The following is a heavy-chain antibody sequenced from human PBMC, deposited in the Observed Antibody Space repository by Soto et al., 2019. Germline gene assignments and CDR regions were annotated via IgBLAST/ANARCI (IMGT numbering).Heavy chain of an antibody. D-gene: IGHD3-22*01. J-gene: IGHJ4*02. CDR1: GGAIGGYY. CDR3: ARLVYDSRLNYLYFDH. Sequence: SETLSLTCSLSGGAIGGYYWSWIRQPPGKALEWIGYVSYSGSTDYHPSLKSRVSISIDTSKNQFSLKMISVTAADTAVYYCARLVYDSRLNYLYFDHWGQGTLVTVSS. V-gene: IGHV4-59*08. CDR2: VSYSGST.